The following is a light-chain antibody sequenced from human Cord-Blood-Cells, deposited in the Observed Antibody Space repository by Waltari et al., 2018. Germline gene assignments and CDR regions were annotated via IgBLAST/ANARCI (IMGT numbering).Light chain of an antibody. J-gene: IGLJ3*02. CDR3: SSYTSSSTRV. V-gene: IGLV2-14*01. CDR2: DVS. Sequence: QSALTQPASVSGSPGPSITLSCPGTSSDVGGYNYVSWYQQHPGKAPKLMIYDVSNRPSGVSNRFSGSKSGNTASLTISGLQAEDEADYYCSSYTSSSTRVFGGGTKLTVL. CDR1: SSDVGGYNY.